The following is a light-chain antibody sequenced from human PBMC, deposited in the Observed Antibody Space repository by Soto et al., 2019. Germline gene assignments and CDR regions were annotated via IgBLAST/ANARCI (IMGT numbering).Light chain of an antibody. CDR1: QGISSY. Sequence: IQLPPSPSSLSASVGDRVTITCRASQGISSYLAWYQQKPGKAPKLLIYAASTLQSGVPSRFSGSGSGTDFTLTISSLHPEDFATYYCQQLNSYPLTFGGGTKVDIK. CDR2: AAS. V-gene: IGKV1-9*01. J-gene: IGKJ4*02. CDR3: QQLNSYPLT.